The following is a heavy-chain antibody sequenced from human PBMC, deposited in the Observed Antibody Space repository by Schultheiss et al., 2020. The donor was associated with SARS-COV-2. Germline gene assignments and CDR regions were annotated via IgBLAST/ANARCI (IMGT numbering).Heavy chain of an antibody. J-gene: IGHJ5*02. CDR1: GGSMSSGGYY. V-gene: IGHV4-31*01. CDR3: ARVQGYCSGGSCPYNWFDP. CDR2: IYYSGST. D-gene: IGHD2-15*01. Sequence: SQTLSLTCTVSGGSMSSGGYYWSWIRQHPGKGLEWIGYIYYSGSTYYNPSLKSLVTISVDTSKNQFSLKLSSVTAADTAVYYCARVQGYCSGGSCPYNWFDPWGQGTLVTVSS.